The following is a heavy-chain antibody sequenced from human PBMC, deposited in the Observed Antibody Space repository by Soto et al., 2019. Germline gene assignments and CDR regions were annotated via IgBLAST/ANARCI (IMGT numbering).Heavy chain of an antibody. CDR1: GGTFSSYT. V-gene: IGHV1-69*02. Sequence: ASVKVSCKASGGTFSSYTISWVRQAPGQGLEWMGWIIPIRGIANYAQKFQERVTIARDMSTSTAYMELSSLRSEDTAVYYCAAVGGIAVRRLAFDIWGQGTMVTVSS. D-gene: IGHD6-19*01. CDR3: AAVGGIAVRRLAFDI. CDR2: IIPIRGIA. J-gene: IGHJ3*02.